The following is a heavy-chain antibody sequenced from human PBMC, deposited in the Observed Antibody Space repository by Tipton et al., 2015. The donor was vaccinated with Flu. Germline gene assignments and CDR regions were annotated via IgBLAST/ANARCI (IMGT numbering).Heavy chain of an antibody. Sequence: QLVQSGAEVKKPGASVKVSCKASGYTFTSYDINWVRQATGQGLEWMGWMNPNSGNTGYAQKFQGRVTMTRNTSISTAYMELSSLRSEDTAVYYCARPPQRITIFGVVIKGHNWFDPWGQGTLVTVSS. D-gene: IGHD3-3*01. CDR2: MNPNSGNT. CDR1: GYTFTSYD. V-gene: IGHV1-8*01. CDR3: ARPPQRITIFGVVIKGHNWFDP. J-gene: IGHJ5*02.